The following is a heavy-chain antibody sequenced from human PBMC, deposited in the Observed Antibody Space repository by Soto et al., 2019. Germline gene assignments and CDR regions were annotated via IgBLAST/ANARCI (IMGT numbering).Heavy chain of an antibody. Sequence: SETLSLTCTVSGGSISSSSYYWGWIRQPPGKGLEWIGYIYYSGSTNYNPSLKSRVTISVDTSKNQFSLKLSSVTAADTAVYYCARLVATTLEFDYWGQGTLVTVSS. J-gene: IGHJ4*02. D-gene: IGHD5-12*01. CDR2: IYYSGST. V-gene: IGHV4-61*05. CDR1: GGSISSSSYY. CDR3: ARLVATTLEFDY.